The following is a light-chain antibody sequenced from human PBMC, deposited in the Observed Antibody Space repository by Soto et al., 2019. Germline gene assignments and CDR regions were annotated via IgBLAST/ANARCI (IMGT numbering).Light chain of an antibody. CDR3: SSYTPTYTLV. CDR2: DVS. Sequence: QSALTQPASVSGSPGQSITISCTGTSSDIGTYNFVSWHQQLPGKAPKVLISDVSNRPSGVSDRFSGSKSGNTASLTISGLQAEDEADYYCSSYTPTYTLVFGGGTKLTVL. J-gene: IGLJ2*01. CDR1: SSDIGTYNF. V-gene: IGLV2-14*03.